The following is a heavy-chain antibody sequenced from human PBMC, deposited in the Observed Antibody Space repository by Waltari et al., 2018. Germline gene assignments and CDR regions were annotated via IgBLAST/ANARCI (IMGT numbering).Heavy chain of an antibody. CDR3: AKGGGGTRDGMDV. CDR2: IANSGTP. J-gene: IGHJ6*02. Sequence: QVQLQQSGPGLVKPSQTLTLICTVSGGSMTSEYSYWSWIRQHPGKGLEWIGFIANSGTPYYNPSLKSVVDMTIDTAKNQVYLKVNSVTAADTAVYYCAKGGGGTRDGMDVWGQGTTVTVSS. CDR1: GGSMTSEYSY. D-gene: IGHD2-2*01. V-gene: IGHV4-31*01.